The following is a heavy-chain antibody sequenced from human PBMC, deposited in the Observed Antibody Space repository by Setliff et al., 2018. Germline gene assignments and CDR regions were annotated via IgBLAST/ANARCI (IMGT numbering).Heavy chain of an antibody. V-gene: IGHV3-72*01. CDR1: GFTLSDHY. D-gene: IGHD3-22*01. Sequence: PGGSLLSCAASGFTLSDHYMDWVRQAPGKGLEWVGRIRKKTKSYSTDYAASVKGRFTMSRDDLKNSVDLQMNSLKTEDTAVYYCVRVLDYYDSNGYSVDAFDVWGQGTMVTVSS. J-gene: IGHJ3*01. CDR2: IRKKTKSYST. CDR3: VRVLDYYDSNGYSVDAFDV.